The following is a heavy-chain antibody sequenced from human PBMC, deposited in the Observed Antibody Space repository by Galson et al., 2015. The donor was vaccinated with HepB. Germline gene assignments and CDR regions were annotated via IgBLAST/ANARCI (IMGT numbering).Heavy chain of an antibody. CDR2: ISSSSSTI. CDR1: GFTFSSYS. D-gene: IGHD3-10*01. Sequence: SLRLSCAASGFTFSSYSMNWVRQAPGKGLEWVSYISSSSSTIYYADSVKGRFTISRDNAKNSLYLQMNSLRDEDTAVYYCARDKLVRGTRHEHGWFDPWGQGTLVTVSS. J-gene: IGHJ5*02. V-gene: IGHV3-48*02. CDR3: ARDKLVRGTRHEHGWFDP.